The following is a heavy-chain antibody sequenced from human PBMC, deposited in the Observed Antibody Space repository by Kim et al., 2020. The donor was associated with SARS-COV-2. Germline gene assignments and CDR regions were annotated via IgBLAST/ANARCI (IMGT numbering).Heavy chain of an antibody. CDR3: ARQDPLDWMADY. V-gene: IGHV4-4*02. D-gene: IGHD1-1*01. J-gene: IGHJ4*02. Sequence: NYNPSLKSRVTISVDKSKNQFSLKLSSVTAADTAVYYCARQDPLDWMADYWGQGTLVTVSS.